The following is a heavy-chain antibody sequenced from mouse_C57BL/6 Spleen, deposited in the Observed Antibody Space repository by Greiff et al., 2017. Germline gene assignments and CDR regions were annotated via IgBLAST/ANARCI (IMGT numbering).Heavy chain of an antibody. CDR1: GYTFTGYW. J-gene: IGHJ3*01. Sequence: QVQLKQSGAELMKPGASVKLSCKATGYTFTGYWIEWVKQRPGHGLEWIGEIFPGSGSTNYTEKFKGKATFTADTSSNTAYMQLSSLTTEDSAIYACAWGFTTVAPWFAYWGQGTLVTVSA. CDR3: AWGFTTVAPWFAY. CDR2: IFPGSGST. D-gene: IGHD1-1*01. V-gene: IGHV1-9*01.